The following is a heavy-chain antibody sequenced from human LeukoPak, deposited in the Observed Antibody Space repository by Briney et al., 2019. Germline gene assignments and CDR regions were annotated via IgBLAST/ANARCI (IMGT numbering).Heavy chain of an antibody. J-gene: IGHJ4*02. CDR3: ARGGITMVRGDFDY. CDR2: INSDGSST. Sequence: GGPLRLSCAASGFPFSSYWMHWVRQAPGKGLVWVSRINSDGSSTSYADSVKGRFTISRDNAKNTLYLQMNSLRAEDTAVYYCARGGITMVRGDFDYWGQGTLVTVSS. CDR1: GFPFSSYW. V-gene: IGHV3-74*01. D-gene: IGHD3-10*01.